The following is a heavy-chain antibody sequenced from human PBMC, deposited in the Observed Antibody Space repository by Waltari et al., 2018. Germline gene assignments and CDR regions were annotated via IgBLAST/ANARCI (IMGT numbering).Heavy chain of an antibody. CDR2: MYYRGSS. Sequence: QLQLQESGPGLVKPSATLSLTCSVSGDSVTSGSSYWGWIRQPPRKGLEWIGIMYYRGSSYSNPSLKSRVTISVDTSKNQFSLKLSSVAAADTAVYYCARAFGSGSYAWFDSWGQGTLVTVSS. CDR3: ARAFGSGSYAWFDS. V-gene: IGHV4-39*01. CDR1: GDSVTSGSSY. J-gene: IGHJ5*01. D-gene: IGHD3-10*01.